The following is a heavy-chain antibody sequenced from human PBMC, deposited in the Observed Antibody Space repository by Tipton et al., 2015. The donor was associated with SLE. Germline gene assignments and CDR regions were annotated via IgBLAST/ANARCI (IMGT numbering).Heavy chain of an antibody. CDR2: IYYSGST. Sequence: TLSLTCTVSGGSISSYYWSWIRQPPGKGLEWIGYIYYSGSTNYNPSLKSRVTISVDTSRNQFSLNLSSVTAADTAVYYCARSGAIAPAVINWLDPWGQGTLITVSS. J-gene: IGHJ5*02. CDR3: ARSGAIAPAVINWLDP. V-gene: IGHV4-59*12. CDR1: GGSISSYY. D-gene: IGHD6-13*01.